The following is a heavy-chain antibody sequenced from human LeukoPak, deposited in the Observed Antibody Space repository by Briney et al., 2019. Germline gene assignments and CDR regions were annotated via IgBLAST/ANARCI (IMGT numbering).Heavy chain of an antibody. J-gene: IGHJ2*01. CDR3: ATGVGSWYLDWYFDL. Sequence: ASVKVSCKVSGYTLTKLSMHWVRQAPGKGLEWMGGFDPEDGETIYAQKFQGGVTMTEDTSTDTAYMELSSLRSEDTAVYYCATGVGSWYLDWYFDLWGRGTLVTVSS. D-gene: IGHD6-13*01. CDR2: FDPEDGET. V-gene: IGHV1-24*01. CDR1: GYTLTKLS.